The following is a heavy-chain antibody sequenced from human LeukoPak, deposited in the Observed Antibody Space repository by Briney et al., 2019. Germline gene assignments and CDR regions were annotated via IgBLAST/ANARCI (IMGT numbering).Heavy chain of an antibody. CDR1: GYTFTGYY. V-gene: IGHV1-2*02. Sequence: ASVKVSCKASGYTFTGYYMHWVRQAPGQGLEWMGWINPNSGGTNYAQKFQGRVTMTRDKSISTAYMELSRLRSDDTAVYYCARAAGGSGWPYNWFDPWGQGTLVTVSS. J-gene: IGHJ5*02. D-gene: IGHD6-19*01. CDR3: ARAAGGSGWPYNWFDP. CDR2: INPNSGGT.